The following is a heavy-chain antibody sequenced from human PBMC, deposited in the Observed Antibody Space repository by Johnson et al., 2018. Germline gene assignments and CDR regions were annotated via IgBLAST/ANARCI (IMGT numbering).Heavy chain of an antibody. V-gene: IGHV3-33*01. CDR2: IWYDGSNK. CDR1: GFTFSSYG. J-gene: IGHJ1*01. D-gene: IGHD3-22*01. Sequence: QVQLVESGGGVVQPGRSLRLSCAASGFTFSSYGMHWVRQAPGQALEWVAVIWYDGSNKYYADSVKGRFTISRDNSTNTLYLQMTSRRAEDTAVYYCARDGGYYYDSSGYYLAEYFQHWGQGTLVTVSS. CDR3: ARDGGYYYDSSGYYLAEYFQH.